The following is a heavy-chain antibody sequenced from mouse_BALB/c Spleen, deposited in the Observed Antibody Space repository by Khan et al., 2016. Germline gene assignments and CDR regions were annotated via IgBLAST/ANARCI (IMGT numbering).Heavy chain of an antibody. CDR1: GFNIKDYY. D-gene: IGHD2-2*01. CDR2: IDPENGDT. Sequence: VQLKQSGAELVRSGASVKLSCTASGFNIKDYYIHWVKQRPEQGLEWIGWIDPENGDTEYAPKFQGKATMTADTSSNTAYLQLSSLTSEDTAVSYCNDYAYEGYFDYSGQGTTLTVSS. J-gene: IGHJ2*01. V-gene: IGHV14-4*02. CDR3: NDYAYEGYFDY.